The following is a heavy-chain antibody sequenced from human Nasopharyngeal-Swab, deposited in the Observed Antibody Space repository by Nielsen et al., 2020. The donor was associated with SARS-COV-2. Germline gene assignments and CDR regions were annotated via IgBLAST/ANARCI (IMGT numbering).Heavy chain of an antibody. J-gene: IGHJ4*02. CDR2: ISWNSGSI. CDR3: ARPSRGQFDY. Sequence: SLKISCAASGFTFDDYAMHWVRQAPGKGLEWVSGISWNSGSIGYADSVKGRFTISRDNAKNSLYLQMNSLRAEDTALYYCARPSRGQFDYWGQGTLVTVSS. CDR1: GFTFDDYA. V-gene: IGHV3-9*01.